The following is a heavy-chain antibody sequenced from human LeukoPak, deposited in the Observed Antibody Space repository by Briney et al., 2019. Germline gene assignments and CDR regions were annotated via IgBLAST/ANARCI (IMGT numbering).Heavy chain of an antibody. Sequence: GESLEISCKGSGSPFNAYWIGWVRQMPGKGLEWMGVIYAGDSEIRYSPSFQGQVTISVDKSISTAYLQWSSLKASDTAMYYCARHSRGSNDYWGQGTLVTVSS. V-gene: IGHV5-51*01. CDR3: ARHSRGSNDY. J-gene: IGHJ4*02. D-gene: IGHD5-12*01. CDR1: GSPFNAYW. CDR2: IYAGDSEI.